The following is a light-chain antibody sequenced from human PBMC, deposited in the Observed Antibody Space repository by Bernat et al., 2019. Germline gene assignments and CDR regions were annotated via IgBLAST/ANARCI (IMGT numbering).Light chain of an antibody. Sequence: DVVMTQSPLSLPVTLGQAASISCRSSQSLVHSDGNTYLNWFQQRPDQSPRRLIYKVSNRDSGVPDRFSGSGSGTDFTLKISRVEAEDVATYYCMQGTHWPPLFGPGTKVEIK. V-gene: IGKV2-30*02. CDR3: MQGTHWPPL. J-gene: IGKJ3*01. CDR1: QSLVHSDGNTY. CDR2: KVS.